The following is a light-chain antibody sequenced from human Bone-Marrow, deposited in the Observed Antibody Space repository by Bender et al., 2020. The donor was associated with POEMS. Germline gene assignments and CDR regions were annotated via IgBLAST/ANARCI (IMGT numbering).Light chain of an antibody. V-gene: IGLV3-21*02. CDR3: QVWDSSRDLVV. CDR1: DIGRKS. Sequence: SYVLTQPPSVSVAPGQTARITCWGDDIGRKSVHWYQQKPGQAPVLVVHDDSDRPSGIPERLSGSNSGNTATLTISRVEAGDEADYHCQVWDSSRDLVVFGGGTELTVL. CDR2: DDS. J-gene: IGLJ2*01.